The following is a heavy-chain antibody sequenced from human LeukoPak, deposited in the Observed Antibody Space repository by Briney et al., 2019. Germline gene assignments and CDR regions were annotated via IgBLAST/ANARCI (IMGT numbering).Heavy chain of an antibody. CDR1: GYSISSGYY. V-gene: IGHV4-38-2*01. CDR3: ARVATTTNPPQRPFDY. CDR2: IYYSGST. Sequence: SETLSLTCAVSGYSISSGYYWGWIRQPPGKGLEWIGSIYYSGSTYYNPSLKSRVTISVDTSKNQSSLKLSSVPAADTAVYYCARVATTTNPPQRPFDYWGQGTLVTVSS. D-gene: IGHD5-12*01. J-gene: IGHJ4*02.